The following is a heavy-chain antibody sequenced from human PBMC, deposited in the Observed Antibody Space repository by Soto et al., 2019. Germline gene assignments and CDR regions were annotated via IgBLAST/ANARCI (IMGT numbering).Heavy chain of an antibody. J-gene: IGHJ4*02. D-gene: IGHD6-19*01. CDR3: ARGSYYSGWV. CDR1: GDSVSSTSAA. V-gene: IGHV6-1*01. CDR2: TYYRSKWYS. Sequence: RSLTCAISGDSVSSTSAAWSWIRQSPSRGLEWLGRTYYRSKWYSDYAVSVKSRITINPDTSKNQFSLQLNSVTPEGTAVYYCARGSYYSGWVWGQGPLVTVSS.